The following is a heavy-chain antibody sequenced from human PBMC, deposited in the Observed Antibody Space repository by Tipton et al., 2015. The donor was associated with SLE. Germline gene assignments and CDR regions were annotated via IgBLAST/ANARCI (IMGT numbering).Heavy chain of an antibody. D-gene: IGHD2-15*01. V-gene: IGHV3-11*04. Sequence: GSLRLSCAASGFTFSDYYMSWIRQAPGKGPEWVSYISSSGSTKYYADSVKGRFTISRDNAKNSLYLQMNSLRAEDTAVYYCARDRLPDYFDYWGQGTLVTVSS. CDR1: GFTFSDYY. CDR2: ISSSGSTK. J-gene: IGHJ4*02. CDR3: ARDRLPDYFDY.